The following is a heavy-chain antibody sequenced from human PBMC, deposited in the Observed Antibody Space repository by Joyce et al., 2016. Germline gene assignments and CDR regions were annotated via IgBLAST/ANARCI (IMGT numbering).Heavy chain of an antibody. J-gene: IGHJ4*02. Sequence: EVQLVESGGGLIQPGGFLRLSCAASGFTVSNNDMTWVRQAPGKGLEWVSFIYSGSDTYYADSVKGRFTISRDKNTLYLQMNSLRVEDTAVYYCARVPGFHWGQGTLVTVSS. CDR1: GFTVSNND. CDR3: ARVPGFH. CDR2: IYSGSDT. V-gene: IGHV3-53*01.